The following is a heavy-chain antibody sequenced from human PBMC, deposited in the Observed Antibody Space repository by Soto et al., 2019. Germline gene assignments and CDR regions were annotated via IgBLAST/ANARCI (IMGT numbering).Heavy chain of an antibody. J-gene: IGHJ4*02. CDR2: ISGSGGST. V-gene: IGHV3-23*01. Sequence: GGSLRLSCAASGFTFSSYAMSWVRQAPGKGLEWVSAISGSGGSTYYADSVKGRFTISRDNSKNTLYLQMNSLRAEDTAVYYCAKFSCGYSGYDAIFDYWGQGTLVTVSS. CDR3: AKFSCGYSGYDAIFDY. CDR1: GFTFSSYA. D-gene: IGHD5-12*01.